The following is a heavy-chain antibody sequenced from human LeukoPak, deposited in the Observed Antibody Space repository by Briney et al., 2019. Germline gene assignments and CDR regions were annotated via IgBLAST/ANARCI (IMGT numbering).Heavy chain of an antibody. V-gene: IGHV1-2*02. CDR3: ARGRPLDSSSWYEMPDY. J-gene: IGHJ4*02. CDR2: INPNSGGT. Sequence: ASVKVSCKASGYTFTGYYMHWVRQAPGQGLEWMGWINPNSGGTNYAQKFQGRVTMTRDTSISTAYMELSRLRSDDTAVYYCARGRPLDSSSWYEMPDYWGRGTLVTVSS. D-gene: IGHD6-13*01. CDR1: GYTFTGYY.